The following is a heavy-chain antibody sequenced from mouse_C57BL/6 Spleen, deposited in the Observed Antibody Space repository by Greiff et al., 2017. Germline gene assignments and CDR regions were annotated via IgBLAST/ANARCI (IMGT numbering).Heavy chain of an antibody. J-gene: IGHJ3*01. CDR3: ARMGYAAWFAY. Sequence: VQLQQSGPGLVQPSQSLSITCTVSGFSLTSYGVHWVRQSPGKGLEWLGVIWSGGSTDYNAAFISRLSISKDNSKSQVFFKMNSLQADDTAIYYCARMGYAAWFAYWGQGTLVTVSA. D-gene: IGHD4-1*01. V-gene: IGHV2-2*01. CDR1: GFSLTSYG. CDR2: IWSGGST.